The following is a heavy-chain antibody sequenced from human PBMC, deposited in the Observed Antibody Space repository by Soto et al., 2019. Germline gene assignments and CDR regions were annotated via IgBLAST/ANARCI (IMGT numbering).Heavy chain of an antibody. Sequence: QVLLVQPGAEVRKPGSSVQVSCKASGGTLSNYIFTWVRQAPGEGLEWMGRIIPMFGTADYAQKFQGRVTITADDSTNTVNMELSSLRFDDTAMYYCATERQSHCSSGVCYWLDPWGQGTLVTVSS. J-gene: IGHJ5*02. CDR2: IIPMFGTA. CDR3: ATERQSHCSSGVCYWLDP. CDR1: GGTLSNYI. V-gene: IGHV1-69*18. D-gene: IGHD2-8*01.